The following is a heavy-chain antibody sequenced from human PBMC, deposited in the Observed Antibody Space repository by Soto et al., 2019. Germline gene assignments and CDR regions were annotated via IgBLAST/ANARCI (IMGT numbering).Heavy chain of an antibody. CDR3: ARDKITGLFDY. Sequence: PSETLSLTCAVYGVSFSSSYLTWIRQPPGTGLEWIGEINHSGSTNYNPSLKSRVTISVDTSKNQFSLKLTSVIAADTAVYYCARDKITGLFDYWGKGTLVTSPQ. V-gene: IGHV4-34*01. D-gene: IGHD2-8*02. CDR2: INHSGST. CDR1: GVSFSSSY. J-gene: IGHJ4*02.